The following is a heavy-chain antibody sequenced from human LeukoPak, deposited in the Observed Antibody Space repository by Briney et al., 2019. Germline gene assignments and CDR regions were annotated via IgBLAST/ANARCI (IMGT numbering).Heavy chain of an antibody. CDR3: ARDGNEYYYGSSGYYYDY. CDR1: GGTFSSYA. V-gene: IGHV1-69*01. Sequence: SVKVSCKASGGTFSSYAISWVRQAPGQGLEWMGGIIPIFGTANYAQKFQGRVTITADESTSTAYMELSSLRSEDTAVYYCARDGNEYYYGSSGYYYDYWGQGTLVTVSS. J-gene: IGHJ4*02. CDR2: IIPIFGTA. D-gene: IGHD3-22*01.